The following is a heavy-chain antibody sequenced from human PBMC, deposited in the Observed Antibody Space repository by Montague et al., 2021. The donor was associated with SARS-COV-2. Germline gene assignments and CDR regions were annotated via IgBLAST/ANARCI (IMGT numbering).Heavy chain of an antibody. CDR3: TRVVVVVPASPAPTLFDP. CDR1: GGSVNSRSHF. CDR2: IYATGSA. Sequence: TLSLTCTVSGGSVNSRSHFWSWIRQPAGKGLEWIGHIYATGSAKYNPSLESRVTISVDTSNNQFSLRLNSVTAADTAVYYCTRVVVVVPASPAPTLFDPWGQGILVTVSS. J-gene: IGHJ5*02. V-gene: IGHV4-61*09. D-gene: IGHD2-15*01.